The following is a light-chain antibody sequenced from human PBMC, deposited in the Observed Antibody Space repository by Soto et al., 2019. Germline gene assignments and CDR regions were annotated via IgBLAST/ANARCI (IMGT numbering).Light chain of an antibody. CDR1: SSNIGSNT. J-gene: IGLJ1*01. CDR2: SYN. CDR3: AAWDDSLNDYV. Sequence: QSVLTQPPSASGTPGQRVTISCSGSSSNIGSNTVNWYQQLPGTAPKLLIYSYNQRPSGVPDRFSGSKSGTSASLAISGLQSEDEAEYYCAAWDDSLNDYVFGTGTKLT. V-gene: IGLV1-44*01.